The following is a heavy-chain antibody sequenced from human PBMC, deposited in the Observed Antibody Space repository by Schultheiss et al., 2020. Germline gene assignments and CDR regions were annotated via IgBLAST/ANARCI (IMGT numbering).Heavy chain of an antibody. J-gene: IGHJ4*02. V-gene: IGHV3-48*04. D-gene: IGHD4-17*01. CDR3: ASGRSDYGDYSFDF. CDR1: GFTFSSYS. CDR2: ISSSSSTI. Sequence: GGSLRLSCAASGFTFSSYSMNWVRQAPGKGLEWVSYISSSSSTIYYADSVKGRFTISRDNAKNSLYLQMNSLRPEDTAVYYCASGRSDYGDYSFDFWGQGTLVTVSS.